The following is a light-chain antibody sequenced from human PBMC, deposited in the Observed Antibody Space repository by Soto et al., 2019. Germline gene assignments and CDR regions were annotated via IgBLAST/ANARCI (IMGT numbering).Light chain of an antibody. CDR3: AAWDASLSCWV. V-gene: IGLV1-47*02. CDR2: NNH. J-gene: IGLJ3*02. Sequence: QTVVTQPPSASGTPGQRVTISCSGGNSNIGSNYVYWYRQLPGTAPQLLIYNNHQRPSGVPDRFSASKSGSSASLDVSGLRSEDGADYFCAAWDASLSCWVFGGGTKVTVL. CDR1: NSNIGSNY.